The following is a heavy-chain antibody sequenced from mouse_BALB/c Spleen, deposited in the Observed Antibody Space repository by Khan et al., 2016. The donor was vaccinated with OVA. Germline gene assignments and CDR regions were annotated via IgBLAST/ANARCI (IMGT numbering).Heavy chain of an antibody. CDR3: AKFTPDYYSKDQ. CDR2: IWGDGSL. J-gene: IGHJ4*01. D-gene: IGHD1-1*01. Sequence: VQLQESGPGLVAPSQSLSITCTVSGFSLTSYGVNWVRQPPGKGLEWLGVIWGDGSLNYHSTLKSRLIISKDNSKRQVFLTLNSLQTDDTATYXCAKFTPDYYSKDQWGQGTSGTVSS. CDR1: GFSLTSYG. V-gene: IGHV2-3*01.